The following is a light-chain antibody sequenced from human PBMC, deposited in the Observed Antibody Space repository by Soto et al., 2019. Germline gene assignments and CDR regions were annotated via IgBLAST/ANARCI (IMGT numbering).Light chain of an antibody. CDR1: QSIDTW. V-gene: IGKV1-5*03. J-gene: IGKJ2*01. Sequence: DIQMTQSPSTQSAFVGDRVTITCRASQSIDTWLAWYQQRPGKDPKLLIFQASRLESGVPSRFSGSGSGTQFTLTISSLQPDHFGTYYCQQYNTDAYTFARGTKLEIK. CDR3: QQYNTDAYT. CDR2: QAS.